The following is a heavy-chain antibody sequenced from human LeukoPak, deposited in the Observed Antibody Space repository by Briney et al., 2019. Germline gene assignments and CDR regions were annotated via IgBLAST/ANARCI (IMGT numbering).Heavy chain of an antibody. CDR3: ARHAPGYYDY. CDR1: GGSINSDF. J-gene: IGHJ4*02. Sequence: SETLSLTCTVSGGSINSDFWSWIRQPPGKGLEWIGYIHSSGRTRYNPSLKSRVTISVDTSKNQFSLKLSSVTAADTAVYYCARHAPGYYDYWGQGTLVTVSS. CDR2: IHSSGRT. V-gene: IGHV4-59*08.